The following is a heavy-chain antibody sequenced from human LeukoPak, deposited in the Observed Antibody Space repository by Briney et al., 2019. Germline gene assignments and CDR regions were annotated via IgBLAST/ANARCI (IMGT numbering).Heavy chain of an antibody. D-gene: IGHD2-2*01. CDR3: ARGINIYCSSTSCHAYYFDY. CDR1: GGSFSGYY. CDR2: INHSGST. J-gene: IGHJ4*02. V-gene: IGHV4-34*01. Sequence: SETLSLTCAVYGGSFSGYYWSWIRQPPGKGLEWIGEINHSGSTNYSPSLKSRVTISVDTSKNQFSLKLSSVTAADTAVYYCARGINIYCSSTSCHAYYFDYWGQGTLVTVSS.